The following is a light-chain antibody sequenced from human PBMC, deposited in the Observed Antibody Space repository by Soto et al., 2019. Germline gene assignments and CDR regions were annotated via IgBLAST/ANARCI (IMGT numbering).Light chain of an antibody. J-gene: IGLJ2*01. CDR2: EVY. Sequence: QSALTQPASVAGSRGQSITISCTGTGTSSDVRDYNFVSLYQHHPGKAPQLLIYEVYNRPSGVSARFSGSKSVNTASLTISGLQAEDEADYYCSSYTGSTTHVLFGGGTKLTVL. CDR1: GTSSDVRDYNF. V-gene: IGLV2-14*01. CDR3: SSYTGSTTHVL.